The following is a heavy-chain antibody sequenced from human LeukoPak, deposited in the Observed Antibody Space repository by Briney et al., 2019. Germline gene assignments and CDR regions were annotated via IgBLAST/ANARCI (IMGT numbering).Heavy chain of an antibody. V-gene: IGHV3-30-3*01. CDR3: AREATTVAGFDY. CDR2: ISYDGSNK. J-gene: IGHJ4*02. D-gene: IGHD4-23*01. CDR1: GFTFSSYA. Sequence: GGSLRLSCAASGFTFSSYAMSWVRQAPGKGLEWVAVISYDGSNKYYADSVKGRFTISRDNSKNTLYLQMNSLRAEDTAVYYCAREATTVAGFDYWGQGTLVTVSS.